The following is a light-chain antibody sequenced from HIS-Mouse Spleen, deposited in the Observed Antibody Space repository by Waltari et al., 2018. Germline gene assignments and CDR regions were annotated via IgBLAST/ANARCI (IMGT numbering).Light chain of an antibody. J-gene: IGLJ2*01. Sequence: SYELTQPPSLSVSPGQTARITCSGDALPKQYAYWYQQKPGQAPVLVIYKDSERPSGIPERFSGSSSGTTVTLTISGVQAEDEADYYCQSADSSGTYHVVFGGGTKLTVL. CDR1: ALPKQY. CDR3: QSADSSGTYHVV. CDR2: KDS. V-gene: IGLV3-25*03.